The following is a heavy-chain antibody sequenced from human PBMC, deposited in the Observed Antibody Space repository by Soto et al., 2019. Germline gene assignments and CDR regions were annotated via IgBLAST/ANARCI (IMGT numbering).Heavy chain of an antibody. CDR2: IYYSGST. D-gene: IGHD3-22*01. J-gene: IGHJ3*02. Sequence: QVQLQESGPERVKPSQTLSLTCTVSGGSISSGGYYWSWIRQHPGKGLEWIGYIYYSGSTYYNPSLKSRVTISVDTSKNQFSLKLSSVTAADTAVYYCARYDNRGSHGVDIWGQGTMVTVSS. CDR3: ARYDNRGSHGVDI. V-gene: IGHV4-31*03. CDR1: GGSISSGGYY.